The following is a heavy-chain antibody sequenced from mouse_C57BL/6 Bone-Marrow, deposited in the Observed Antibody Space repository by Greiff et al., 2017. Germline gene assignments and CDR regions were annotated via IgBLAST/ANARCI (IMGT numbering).Heavy chain of an antibody. D-gene: IGHD1-1*01. CDR1: GYTFTSYG. V-gene: IGHV1-81*01. CDR3: ARPYGSSYDYYAMDY. Sequence: QVQLKESGAELARPGASVKLSCKASGYTFTSYGISWVKQRTGQGLEWIGEIYPRSGNTYYNEKFKGKATLTADKSSSTAYMELRSLTSEDSAVYFCARPYGSSYDYYAMDYWGQGTSVTVSS. J-gene: IGHJ4*01. CDR2: IYPRSGNT.